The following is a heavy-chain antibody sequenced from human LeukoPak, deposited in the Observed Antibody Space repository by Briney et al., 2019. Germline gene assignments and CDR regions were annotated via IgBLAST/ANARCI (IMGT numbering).Heavy chain of an antibody. CDR2: ILYEDK. CDR3: ARYCSGGCYSGVDY. Sequence: GGSLRLSCAASGFPFSSNWMYWVRQAPGRGLEWVALILYEDKYYADSVKGRFTISRDNSKNTLYLQMDSLRAEDTAVYYCARYCSGGCYSGVDYWGQGTLVTVPS. V-gene: IGHV3-30*03. CDR1: GFPFSSNW. J-gene: IGHJ4*02. D-gene: IGHD2-15*01.